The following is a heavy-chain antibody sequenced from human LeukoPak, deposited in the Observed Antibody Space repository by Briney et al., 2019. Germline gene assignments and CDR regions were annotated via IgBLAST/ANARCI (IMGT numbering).Heavy chain of an antibody. Sequence: SETLSLTCAVYGGSFSGYYWSWIRQPPGKGLEWIGEINHSGSTNYNPSLKSRVTISVDTSKNQFSLKLSSVTAADTAVYYCARDMRCSSTSCKDDYWGQGTLVTVSS. CDR2: INHSGST. CDR1: GGSFSGYY. J-gene: IGHJ4*02. D-gene: IGHD2-2*01. CDR3: ARDMRCSSTSCKDDY. V-gene: IGHV4-34*01.